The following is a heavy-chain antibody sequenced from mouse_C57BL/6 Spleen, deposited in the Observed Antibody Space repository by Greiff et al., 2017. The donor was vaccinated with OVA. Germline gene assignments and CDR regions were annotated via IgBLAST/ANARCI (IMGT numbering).Heavy chain of an antibody. Sequence: QVQLQQPGAELVKPGASVKLSCKASGYTFTSYWMHWVKQRPGQGLEWIGMIHPNSGSNNYNAKFKSKATLTVDKSSSTAYMQHSSLTSEYTAVYYCARGAYYYYGSSYFDYWGQGTTLTVSS. J-gene: IGHJ2*01. CDR1: GYTFTSYW. D-gene: IGHD1-1*01. CDR2: IHPNSGSN. V-gene: IGHV1-64*01. CDR3: ARGAYYYYGSSYFDY.